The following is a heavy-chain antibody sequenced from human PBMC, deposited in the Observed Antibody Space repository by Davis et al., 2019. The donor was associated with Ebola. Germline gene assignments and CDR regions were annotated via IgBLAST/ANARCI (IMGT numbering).Heavy chain of an antibody. CDR3: VHRHLTTTTDYGMDV. CDR1: GFSLSPSGVG. CDR2: IYWDDDK. V-gene: IGHV2-5*02. J-gene: IGHJ6*02. Sequence: SGPTLVKPTQTLTLTCTFSGFSLSPSGVGVGWIRQPPGKALEWLALIYWDDDKRYRPSLKSRLTITKDTSKNQVVLTMTSMDPVDSATYYCVHRHLTTTTDYGMDVWGQGTTVTVSS. D-gene: IGHD1-7*01.